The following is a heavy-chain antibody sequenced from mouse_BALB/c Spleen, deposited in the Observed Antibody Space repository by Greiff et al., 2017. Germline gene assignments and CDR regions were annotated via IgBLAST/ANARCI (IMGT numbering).Heavy chain of an antibody. J-gene: IGHJ4*01. CDR3: ARSYYGNYKAMEY. CDR1: GFTFSSFG. CDR2: ISSGSSTI. D-gene: IGHD2-10*01. Sequence: EVKLVESGGGLVQPGGSRKLSCAASGFTFSSFGMHWVRQAPEKGLEWVAYISSGSSTIYYADTVKGRFTISRDNPKNTLFLQMTSLRSEDTAMYYCARSYYGNYKAMEYWGQGTSVTVSA. V-gene: IGHV5-17*02.